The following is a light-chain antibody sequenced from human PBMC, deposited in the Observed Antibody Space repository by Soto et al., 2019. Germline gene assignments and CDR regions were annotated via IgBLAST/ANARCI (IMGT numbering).Light chain of an antibody. J-gene: IGKJ1*01. CDR1: QSVSSY. Sequence: EIVLTQSPATLSLSPGERATLSCMASQSVSSYLAWYQQKPGQAPRLLIYDASNRATGIPARFSGSGSGTDFTLTISSLEPEDFAVYYCQQRSNWPWKFGQGTKVEIK. V-gene: IGKV3-11*01. CDR2: DAS. CDR3: QQRSNWPWK.